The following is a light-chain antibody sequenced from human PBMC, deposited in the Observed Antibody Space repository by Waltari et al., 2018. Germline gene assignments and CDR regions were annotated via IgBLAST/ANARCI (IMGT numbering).Light chain of an antibody. J-gene: IGKJ5*01. CDR3: QQRSAWPTT. Sequence: EIVVTQSPATLSLSPGEAATLSCRTSESVSSNLAWFQQKDGQPPRLVIYDASSRAADTPARFSGGGSGTDYTLTISSLEPEDFATYYCQQRSAWPTTFGQGTRLEI. CDR1: ESVSSN. V-gene: IGKV3-11*01. CDR2: DAS.